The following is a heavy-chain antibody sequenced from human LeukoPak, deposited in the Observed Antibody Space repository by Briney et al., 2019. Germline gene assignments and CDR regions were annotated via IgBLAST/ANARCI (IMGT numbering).Heavy chain of an antibody. J-gene: IGHJ4*02. V-gene: IGHV3-30*03. Sequence: GGSLRLSCAASGFTFSGYTMHWVRQAPGKGLEWVAVFSRDGSSISYADSVKGRVTISRDNSKNSLYLQMNSLRTEDTAVYYCARQYTYGHWYFDYWGQGTLVTVSS. D-gene: IGHD5-18*01. CDR3: ARQYTYGHWYFDY. CDR2: FSRDGSSI. CDR1: GFTFSGYT.